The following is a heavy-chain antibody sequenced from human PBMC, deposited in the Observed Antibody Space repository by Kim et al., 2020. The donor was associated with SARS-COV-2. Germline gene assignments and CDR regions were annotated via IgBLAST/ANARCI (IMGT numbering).Heavy chain of an antibody. D-gene: IGHD3-3*01. CDR1: GFTFDDYA. V-gene: IGHV3-43*02. Sequence: GGSLRLSCAASGFTFDDYAMHWVRQAPGKGLEWVSLISGDGGSTYYADSVKGRFTISRDNSKNSLYLQMNSLRTEDTALYYCANSRRYYDFWSGYYPDAFDIWGQGTMVTVSS. J-gene: IGHJ3*02. CDR3: ANSRRYYDFWSGYYPDAFDI. CDR2: ISGDGGST.